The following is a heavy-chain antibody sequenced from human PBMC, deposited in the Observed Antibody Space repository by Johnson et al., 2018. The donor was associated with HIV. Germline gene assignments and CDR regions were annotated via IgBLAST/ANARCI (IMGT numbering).Heavy chain of an antibody. CDR2: ISSDGDNA. CDR1: GFIFSNYG. Sequence: QVQLVESGGGVVQPGRSLRLSCVASGFIFSNYGMQWVRQAPGKGLEWVALISSDGDNAYYADSVKGRFTISRDNSKNTLYLQMNSLRDEDTAWYYCAKDSALWVEQLVPDAFDIWGQGTMVTVSS. J-gene: IGHJ3*02. D-gene: IGHD6-6*01. V-gene: IGHV3-30*18. CDR3: AKDSALWVEQLVPDAFDI.